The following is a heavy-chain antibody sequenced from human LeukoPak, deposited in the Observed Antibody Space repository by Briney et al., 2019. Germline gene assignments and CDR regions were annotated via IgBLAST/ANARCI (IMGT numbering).Heavy chain of an antibody. D-gene: IGHD3-9*01. V-gene: IGHV3-30*18. CDR2: ISYDGSNK. CDR3: AKDWAPDILTGYPDY. J-gene: IGHJ4*02. Sequence: GGSLRLSCAASGFTFSSYGMHWVRQAPGKGLEWVAVISYDGSNKYYADSVKGRFTISRDNSKNTLYLQMNSLRAEDTAVYYCAKDWAPDILTGYPDYWGQGTLVTVSS. CDR1: GFTFSSYG.